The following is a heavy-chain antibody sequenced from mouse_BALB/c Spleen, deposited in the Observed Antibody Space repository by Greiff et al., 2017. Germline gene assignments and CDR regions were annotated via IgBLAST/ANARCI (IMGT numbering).Heavy chain of an antibody. J-gene: IGHJ2*01. D-gene: IGHD1-1*01. Sequence: QVQLQQSGAELAKPGASVKMSCKASGYTFTSYWMHWVKQRPGQGLEWIGYINPSTGYTEYNQKFKDKATLTADKSSSTAYMQLSSLTSGDSAVYYCARITTVVATDDYWGQGTTLTVSS. CDR2: INPSTGYT. CDR3: ARITTVVATDDY. V-gene: IGHV1-7*01. CDR1: GYTFTSYW.